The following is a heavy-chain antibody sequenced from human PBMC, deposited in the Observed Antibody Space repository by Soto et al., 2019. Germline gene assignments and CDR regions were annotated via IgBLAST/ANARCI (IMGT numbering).Heavy chain of an antibody. CDR2: IYSGGST. Sequence: SLRLSCAASGFTVSSNYMSWVRQAPGKGLEWVSVIYSGGSTYYADSVKGRFTISRDNSKNTLYLQMNSLRAEDTAVYYCACGYSSAWYIYWGQGTLVTVSS. CDR3: ACGYSSAWYIY. CDR1: GFTVSSNY. J-gene: IGHJ4*02. D-gene: IGHD6-19*01. V-gene: IGHV3-66*01.